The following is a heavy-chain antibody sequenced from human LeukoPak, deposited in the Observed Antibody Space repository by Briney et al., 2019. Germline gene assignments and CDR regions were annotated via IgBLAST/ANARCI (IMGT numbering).Heavy chain of an antibody. Sequence: PSETLSLTCSVSGGSISSRSYFWGWIRQPPGKGLEWIGTINYSGSTYYNPSLKSRVTISVDTSNNQLSLKLSSVTAADTAVYFCARRYGSGSYVDYWGQGTLVTVSS. CDR3: ARRYGSGSYVDY. J-gene: IGHJ4*02. CDR1: GGSISSRSYF. D-gene: IGHD3-10*01. V-gene: IGHV4-39*01. CDR2: INYSGST.